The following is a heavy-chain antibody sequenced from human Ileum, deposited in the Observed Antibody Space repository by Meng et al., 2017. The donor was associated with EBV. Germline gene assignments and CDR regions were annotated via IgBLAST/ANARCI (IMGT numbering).Heavy chain of an antibody. V-gene: IGHV4-39*07. J-gene: IGHJ4*02. CDR1: GDSLSSSLYY. Sequence: QLQRQAAGPGLVXXXXXLXLPXTVSGDSLSSSLYYWGWIRQSPGKGLEWIGEMYHSGTTNYNPSLKSRVTISMGKSNNQLSLKLNSVTAADTAVYYCATQESRDGHNPYWGQGTLVTISS. CDR2: MYHSGTT. D-gene: IGHD5-24*01. CDR3: ATQESRDGHNPY.